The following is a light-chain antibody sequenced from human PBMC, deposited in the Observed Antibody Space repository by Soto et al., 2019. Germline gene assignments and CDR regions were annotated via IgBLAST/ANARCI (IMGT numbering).Light chain of an antibody. V-gene: IGLV1-40*01. CDR1: SSNIGAGYD. CDR2: GNS. CDR3: SLSGWV. Sequence: QSVLTQPPSXXXXXXXXXXXSCTGSSSNIGAGYDVHWYQELPGTAPKLLIYGNSNWPSGVPDRFSGSKSGTSASLAITGLQAEDEADYDSSLSGWVFGGGTKLTVL. J-gene: IGLJ3*02.